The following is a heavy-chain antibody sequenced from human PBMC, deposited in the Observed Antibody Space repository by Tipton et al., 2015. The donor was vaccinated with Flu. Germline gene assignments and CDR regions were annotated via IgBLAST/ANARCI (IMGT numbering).Heavy chain of an antibody. D-gene: IGHD2-2*01. CDR2: INQDGSVI. Sequence: SLRLSCAASGFTFSDYWMHWVRQAPGKGLEWVANINQDGSVIYYVDSVRGRFTISRDNAKNSLYLQMNSLRGEDSAVYYCGRAIGGSSSYWGQGTLVTVSS. J-gene: IGHJ4*02. CDR1: GFTFSDYW. CDR3: GRAIGGSSSY. V-gene: IGHV3-7*01.